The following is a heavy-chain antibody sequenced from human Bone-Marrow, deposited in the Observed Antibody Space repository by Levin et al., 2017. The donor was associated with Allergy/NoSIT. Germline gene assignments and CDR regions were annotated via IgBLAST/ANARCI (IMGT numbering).Heavy chain of an antibody. J-gene: IGHJ5*02. CDR3: ARQRDYGDYPGYWFDP. V-gene: IGHV5-10-1*01. D-gene: IGHD4-17*01. CDR2: IDPSDSYT. Sequence: GESLKISCKGSGYSFTSYWISWVRQMPGKGLEWMGRIDPSDSYTNYSPSFQGHVTIPADKSISTAYLQWSSLKASDTAMYYCARQRDYGDYPGYWFDPWGQGTLVTVSS. CDR1: GYSFTSYW.